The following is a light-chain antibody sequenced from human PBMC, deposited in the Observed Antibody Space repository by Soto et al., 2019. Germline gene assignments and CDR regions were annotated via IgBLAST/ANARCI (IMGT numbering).Light chain of an antibody. Sequence: QSALTQPASVSGSPGQSITISCTGTRSDVGGFNYVSWYQQHPGKAPKLMIFEVSNRPSGVSNRFSGSKSGNTASLTISGLQAEDEADYYCSSYISSSTVYVFGTGTKLTVL. CDR2: EVS. J-gene: IGLJ1*01. CDR1: RSDVGGFNY. V-gene: IGLV2-14*01. CDR3: SSYISSSTVYV.